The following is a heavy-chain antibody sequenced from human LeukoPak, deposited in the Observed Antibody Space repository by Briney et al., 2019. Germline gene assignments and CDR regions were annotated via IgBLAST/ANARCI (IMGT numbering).Heavy chain of an antibody. D-gene: IGHD2/OR15-2a*01. J-gene: IGHJ5*02. CDR3: ARDGVRGHYLNWFDP. CDR1: GGSISSYY. Sequence: PSETLSLTCTISGGSISSYYWSWIRQPPGKGLDWIGYIYYSGTTSYNPSLKSRVTISLDTSKNQFYLTLNSVTAADTAIYYCARDGVRGHYLNWFDPWGQGTLVTVSS. V-gene: IGHV4-59*01. CDR2: IYYSGTT.